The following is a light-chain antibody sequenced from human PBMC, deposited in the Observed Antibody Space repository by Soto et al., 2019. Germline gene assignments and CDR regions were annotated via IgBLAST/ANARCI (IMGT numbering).Light chain of an antibody. CDR3: CSLTTSHTYV. CDR2: HVT. Sequence: QSVLTQPACVSGSPGQSITISCAGTSSDIGHYDYVSWYQQHPGKAPKLMIYHVTYRPSGVSNRYSGSKSGNSASLTISGLQADDEADYYYCSLTTSHTYVFGRGTKVTVL. J-gene: IGLJ1*01. CDR1: SSDIGHYDY. V-gene: IGLV2-14*03.